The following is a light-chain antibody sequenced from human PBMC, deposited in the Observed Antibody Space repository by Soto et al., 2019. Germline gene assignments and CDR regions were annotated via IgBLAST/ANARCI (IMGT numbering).Light chain of an antibody. CDR3: SSYTTSSTRV. Sequence: QSVLTQPASVSGSPGQSIAISCTGSSSDVGFYNYVSWYQQHPGEVPKLIIFEVSNRPSGVSNRFSGSKSGNTASLTISGLQAEDDPAYYCSSYTTSSTRVFGTGTKLTVL. V-gene: IGLV2-14*01. J-gene: IGLJ1*01. CDR1: SSDVGFYNY. CDR2: EVS.